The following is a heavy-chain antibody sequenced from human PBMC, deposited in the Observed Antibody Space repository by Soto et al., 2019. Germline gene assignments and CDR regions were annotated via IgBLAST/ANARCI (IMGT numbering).Heavy chain of an antibody. CDR3: ARDEGRFLEWSDAFDI. D-gene: IGHD3-3*01. CDR1: GGSISSYY. V-gene: IGHV4-59*01. CDR2: IYYSGST. Sequence: SETLSLTCTVSGGSISSYYWSWIRQPPGKGLEWIGYIYYSGSTNYNPSLKSRVTISVDTSKNQFSLKLSSVTAADTAVYYCARDEGRFLEWSDAFDIWGQRTMVTVSS. J-gene: IGHJ3*02.